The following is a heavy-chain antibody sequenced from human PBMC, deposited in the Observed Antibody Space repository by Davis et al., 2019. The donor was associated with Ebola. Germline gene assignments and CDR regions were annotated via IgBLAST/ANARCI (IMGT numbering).Heavy chain of an antibody. CDR1: GYTFTGYY. D-gene: IGHD3-3*01. J-gene: IGHJ4*01. Sequence: ASVKVSCKASGYTFTGYYIHWVRQAPGQGLEWMGWINPNSADTKYAQKFQGRVTVTRDTSIRTAYMELTRLRSDDTAVFFCTRGSDFWSGYFTAHFELWGQGTLVTVSS. CDR2: INPNSADT. CDR3: TRGSDFWSGYFTAHFEL. V-gene: IGHV1-2*02.